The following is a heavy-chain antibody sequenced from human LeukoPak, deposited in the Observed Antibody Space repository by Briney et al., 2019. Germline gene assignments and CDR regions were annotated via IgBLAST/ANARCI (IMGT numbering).Heavy chain of an antibody. Sequence: AGGSLRLSCAASGFTFSSYAMSWVRQAPGKGLEWVSAISGSGGSTYYADSVKGRFTISRDNSKNTLYLQMNSLRAEDTAVYCCAKDRKLRLLGYFDYWGQGTLVTVSS. D-gene: IGHD3-3*01. V-gene: IGHV3-23*01. CDR1: GFTFSSYA. CDR3: AKDRKLRLLGYFDY. J-gene: IGHJ4*02. CDR2: ISGSGGST.